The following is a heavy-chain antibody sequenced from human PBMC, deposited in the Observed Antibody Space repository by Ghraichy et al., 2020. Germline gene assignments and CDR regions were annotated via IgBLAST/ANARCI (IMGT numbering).Heavy chain of an antibody. Sequence: ASVKVSCKASGYTFTSYAMHWVRQAPGQRLEWMGWINAGNGNTKYSQKFQGRVTITRDTSASTAYMELRSLISDDTAVYYCARRVAAVATGGYYFDFWGQGTLVTVSS. J-gene: IGHJ4*02. V-gene: IGHV1-3*01. D-gene: IGHD6-13*01. CDR3: ARRVAAVATGGYYFDF. CDR2: INAGNGNT. CDR1: GYTFTSYA.